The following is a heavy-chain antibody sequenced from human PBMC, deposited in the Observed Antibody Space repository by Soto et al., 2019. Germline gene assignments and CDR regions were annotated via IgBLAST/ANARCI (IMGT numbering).Heavy chain of an antibody. CDR2: ISYDGRNK. D-gene: IGHD3-10*01. CDR3: ARVPGTTRYWDY. V-gene: IGHV3-30*03. CDR1: GFTFSSYG. J-gene: IGHJ4*02. Sequence: PGGSLRLSCAASGFTFSSYGMHWVRQAPGKGLEWVAVISYDGRNKNYADSVKGRFTISRDNAENSLFLQMNSLSAEDTAVYYCARVPGTTRYWDYWGQGILVTVSS.